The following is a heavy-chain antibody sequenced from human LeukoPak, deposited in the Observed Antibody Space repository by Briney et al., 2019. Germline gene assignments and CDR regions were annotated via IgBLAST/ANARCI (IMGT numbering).Heavy chain of an antibody. Sequence: PGRSLRLSCEASGFSFSTHAMNWVRQAPGKGLEWVSGISGSGGTTYNADSVEGRFTISRDNSKNRLYLLMNGLRVEDTAVYFCAKDHSNADWYFDLWGRGTLVTVSP. CDR3: AKDHSNADWYFDL. J-gene: IGHJ2*01. CDR2: ISGSGGTT. D-gene: IGHD4-11*01. V-gene: IGHV3-23*01. CDR1: GFSFSTHA.